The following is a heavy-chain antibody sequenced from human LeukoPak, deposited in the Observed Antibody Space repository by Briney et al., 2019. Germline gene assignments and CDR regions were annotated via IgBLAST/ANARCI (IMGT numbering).Heavy chain of an antibody. CDR2: IYPGDSDT. J-gene: IGHJ4*02. Sequence: GESLKISCKGSGYTFSSYWIGGGRQIPGKGLELMWIIYPGDSDTRYSPSLQCQVTISADKSISTAYLQCSSLKAADTAMYYCARNQMVGATRSPFDYWGQGTLVTVSS. D-gene: IGHD1-26*01. CDR3: ARNQMVGATRSPFDY. V-gene: IGHV5-51*01. CDR1: GYTFSSYW.